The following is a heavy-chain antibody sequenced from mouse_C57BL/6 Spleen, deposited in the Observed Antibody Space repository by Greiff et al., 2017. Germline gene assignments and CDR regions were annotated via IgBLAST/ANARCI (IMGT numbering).Heavy chain of an antibody. J-gene: IGHJ2*01. V-gene: IGHV5-16*01. CDR2: INYDGSST. D-gene: IGHD3-3*01. Sequence: EVKVVESEGGLVQPGSSMKLSCTASGFTFSDYYMAWVRQVPEKGLEWVANINYDGSSTYYMDSLKSRFIISRDNAKNILYLQRSSLKSEDTATYYCARGDFLYYFDYWGQGTTLTGSS. CDR1: GFTFSDYY. CDR3: ARGDFLYYFDY.